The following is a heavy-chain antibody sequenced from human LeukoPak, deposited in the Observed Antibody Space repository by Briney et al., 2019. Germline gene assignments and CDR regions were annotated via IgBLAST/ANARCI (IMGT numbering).Heavy chain of an antibody. CDR2: ISGSGGST. Sequence: GGSLRLSCAASGFTFSSYATSWVRQAPGKGLEWVSGISGSGGSTYYADSVKGRFTISRDNSKNSLYLQMNSLRVEDTAVYYCARDWSRGGWYAELDSWGQGTLVTVSS. CDR3: ARDWSRGGWYAELDS. D-gene: IGHD6-19*01. CDR1: GFTFSSYA. J-gene: IGHJ4*02. V-gene: IGHV3-23*01.